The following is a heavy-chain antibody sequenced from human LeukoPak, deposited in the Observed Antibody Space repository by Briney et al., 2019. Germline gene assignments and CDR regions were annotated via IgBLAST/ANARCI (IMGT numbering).Heavy chain of an antibody. CDR3: ARGGVSSSWYRTPDY. V-gene: IGHV1-2*06. CDR2: INPNSGGT. Sequence: ASVKVSCKASGYTFTGYYMHWVRQAPGQGLEWMGRINPNSGGTNYAQKFQGRVTMTRDTSIGTAYMELSRLRSDDTAVYYCARGGVSSSWYRTPDYWGQGTLVTVSS. J-gene: IGHJ4*02. CDR1: GYTFTGYY. D-gene: IGHD6-13*01.